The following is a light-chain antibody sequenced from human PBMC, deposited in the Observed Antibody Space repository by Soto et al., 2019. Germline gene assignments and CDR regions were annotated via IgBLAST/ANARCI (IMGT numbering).Light chain of an antibody. CDR1: QSVSSN. CDR3: QQYNNWPPCT. Sequence: EIVMTQSPATLSVSPGERATLSCRASQSVSSNLAWYQQKPGQAPRLLIYGASNRATGIPARFSGSGSGTEFTLTISSLQSEDFAVYYCQQYNNWPPCTFGQGTKLEIK. J-gene: IGKJ2*02. V-gene: IGKV3-15*01. CDR2: GAS.